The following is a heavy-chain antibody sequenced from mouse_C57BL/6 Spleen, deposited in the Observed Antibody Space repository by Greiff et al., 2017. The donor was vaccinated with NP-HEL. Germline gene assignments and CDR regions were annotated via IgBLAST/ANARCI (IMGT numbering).Heavy chain of an antibody. Sequence: EVKLLESGPGLVKPSQSLSLTCSVTGYSITSGYYWNWIRQFPGNKLEWMGYISYDGSNNYNPSLKNRISITRDTSKNQFFLKLNSVTTEDTATYYCARDRDGYYVGYFDVWGTGTTVTVSS. J-gene: IGHJ1*03. D-gene: IGHD2-3*01. CDR2: ISYDGSN. CDR1: GYSITSGYY. V-gene: IGHV3-6*01. CDR3: ARDRDGYYVGYFDV.